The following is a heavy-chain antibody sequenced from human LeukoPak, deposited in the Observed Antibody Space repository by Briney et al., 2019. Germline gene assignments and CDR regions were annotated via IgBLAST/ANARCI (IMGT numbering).Heavy chain of an antibody. J-gene: IGHJ4*02. CDR1: GFTFSSYS. Sequence: GGSLRLSCAASGFTFSSYSMNWVRQAPGKGLEWVSSISSSSSYIYYADSVKGRFTISRDNAKNSLYLQMNCLRAEDTAVYYCARGGETGTSPFDYWGQGTLVTVSS. D-gene: IGHD1-7*01. V-gene: IGHV3-21*01. CDR2: ISSSSSYI. CDR3: ARGGETGTSPFDY.